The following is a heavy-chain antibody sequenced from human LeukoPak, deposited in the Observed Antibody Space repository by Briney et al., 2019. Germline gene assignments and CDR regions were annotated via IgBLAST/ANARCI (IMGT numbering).Heavy chain of an antibody. V-gene: IGHV3-7*01. CDR1: GFTFNKYN. CDR3: ASQSFAKFDP. J-gene: IGHJ5*02. Sequence: PGGSLRLSCAASGFTFNKYNMNWVRQAPGKGLEWVGNIQPDGSEGYPVDSVKGRFTISRDNARNSLFLQMNSLRVEDTAVYYCASQSFAKFDPWGQGTLVIVSS. D-gene: IGHD3-16*01. CDR2: IQPDGSEG.